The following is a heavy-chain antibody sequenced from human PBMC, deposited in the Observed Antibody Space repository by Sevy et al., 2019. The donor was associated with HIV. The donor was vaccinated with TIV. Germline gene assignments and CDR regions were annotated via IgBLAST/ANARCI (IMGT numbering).Heavy chain of an antibody. Sequence: GGSLRLSCAASEFTFSSYGMSWVRQAPGKGLEWVSGISASGGSTYYADSVKGRFTISRDNSKNTVYLQMNSLRAEDTAVYYCAKVGSYSGSGSFYNRGMDVWGQGTTVTVSS. CDR2: ISASGGST. CDR3: AKVGSYSGSGSFYNRGMDV. D-gene: IGHD3-10*01. V-gene: IGHV3-23*01. CDR1: EFTFSSYG. J-gene: IGHJ6*02.